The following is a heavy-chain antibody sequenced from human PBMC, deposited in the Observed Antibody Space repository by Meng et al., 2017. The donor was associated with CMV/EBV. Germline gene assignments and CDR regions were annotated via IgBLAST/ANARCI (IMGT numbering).Heavy chain of an antibody. D-gene: IGHD3-3*01. CDR3: AREAVDDFWSGYYYYGMDV. J-gene: IGHJ6*02. Sequence: GESLKISCAASGFTFSGYYMSWSRQAPGKGLGWGSYISSSGSTIYYADSVKGRFTISRDKAKNSLYLQMNSLRAEDTAVYYCAREAVDDFWSGYYYYGMDVWGQGTTVTVSS. CDR1: GFTFSGYY. CDR2: ISSSGSTI. V-gene: IGHV3-11*01.